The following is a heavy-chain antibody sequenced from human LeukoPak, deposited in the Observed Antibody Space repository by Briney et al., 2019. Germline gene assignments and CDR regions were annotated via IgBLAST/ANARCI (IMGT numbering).Heavy chain of an antibody. V-gene: IGHV3-30*18. J-gene: IGHJ4*02. CDR3: AKDVWFGELFLNYFDY. CDR2: ISYDGSNK. CDR1: GFTFSSYC. Sequence: GGSLTLSCAASGFTFSSYCMHWVRQAPGKGLEWVAVISYDGSNKYYADSVKGRFTISRDNSKNTLYLQMNSLRAEDTAVYYCAKDVWFGELFLNYFDYWGQGTLVTVSS. D-gene: IGHD3-10*01.